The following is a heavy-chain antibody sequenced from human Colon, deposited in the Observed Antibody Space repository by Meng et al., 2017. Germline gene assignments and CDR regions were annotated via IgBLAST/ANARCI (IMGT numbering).Heavy chain of an antibody. CDR1: GDSVSSNRAG. CDR2: TWYRSRWYS. CDR3: ARGLGGYENDY. J-gene: IGHJ4*03. V-gene: IGHV6-1*01. D-gene: IGHD5-12*01. Sequence: QLHLQQSGPGLVKPSQTLSLSCAISGDSVSSNRAGWNWIRQTPSRGLEWLGRTWYRSRWYSDYAPSLKSRISVDPDTSKNEFSLQVHSVTPDDTAVYYCARGLGGYENDYWGQGKLVTVSS.